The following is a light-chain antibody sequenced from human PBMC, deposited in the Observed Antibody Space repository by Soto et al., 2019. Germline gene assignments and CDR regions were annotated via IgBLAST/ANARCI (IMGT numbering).Light chain of an antibody. CDR1: SSDVGNYNR. J-gene: IGLJ2*01. CDR3: SSYTSSSTYVV. CDR2: EVS. V-gene: IGLV2-18*02. Sequence: VLTQPPSVSGSPGQSVTISCTGTSSDVGNYNRVSWYQQPPGTAPKLMIYEVSNRPSGVPDRFSGSKSGNTASLTISGLQAEDEADYYCSSYTSSSTYVVFGGGTKLTVL.